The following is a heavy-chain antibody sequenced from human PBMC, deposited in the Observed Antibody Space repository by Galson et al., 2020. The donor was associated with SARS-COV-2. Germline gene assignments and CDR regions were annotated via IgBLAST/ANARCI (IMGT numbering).Heavy chain of an antibody. J-gene: IGHJ3*02. V-gene: IGHV3-30*03. CDR1: GFTFSNYG. D-gene: IGHD7-27*01. CDR3: VRGAYRSSWALGDAFDI. Sequence: GESLKISCTASGFTFSNYGMHWVRQAPGKGLEWVAVISDDGNKLYYADSVKGRFTITRDNFENTLHLQMNSLRVEETAVYHCVRGAYRSSWALGDAFDIWGQGTMVTVSS. CDR2: ISDDGNKL.